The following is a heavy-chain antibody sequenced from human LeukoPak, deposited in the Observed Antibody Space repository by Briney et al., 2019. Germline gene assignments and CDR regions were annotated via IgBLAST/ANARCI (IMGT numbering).Heavy chain of an antibody. CDR2: ISDQGGST. CDR1: GFTFDIYA. J-gene: IGHJ4*02. Sequence: GGSLRLSCAASGFTFDIYAMHWVRQAPGKGLEYVSGISDQGGSTYYANSVKGRFTISRDNSKNTLYLQMGSPRAEDTAVYYCARVDSTGWDDAFDYWGQGTLVTVSS. D-gene: IGHD6-19*01. V-gene: IGHV3-64*01. CDR3: ARVDSTGWDDAFDY.